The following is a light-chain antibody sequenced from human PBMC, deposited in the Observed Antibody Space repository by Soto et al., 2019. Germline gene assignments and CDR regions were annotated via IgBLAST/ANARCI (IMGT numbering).Light chain of an antibody. CDR1: ESVYRY. J-gene: IGKJ4*01. CDR2: AAS. CDR3: QRSYRTPLT. Sequence: DIQMTQSPSSLSASVGDRVTITCRASESVYRYLNWYQQKPGRAPNLLIYAASNLHSGVPSRFSGSGSGTDVTLTIANLQPEDFATYYCQRSYRTPLTFGGGTKVEI. V-gene: IGKV1-39*01.